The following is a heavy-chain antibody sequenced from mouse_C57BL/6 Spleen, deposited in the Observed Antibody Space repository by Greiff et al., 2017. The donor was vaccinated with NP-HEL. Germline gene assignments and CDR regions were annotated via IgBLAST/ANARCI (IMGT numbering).Heavy chain of an antibody. CDR1: GYTFTDYN. V-gene: IGHV1-22*01. J-gene: IGHJ1*03. D-gene: IGHD1-1*01. Sequence: EVHLVESGPELVKPGASVKMSCKASGYTFTDYNMHWVKQSHGKSLEWIGYINPNNGGTSYNQKFKGKATLTVNKSSSTAYMELRSLTSEDSAVYYCARDVLLRRYFDVWGTGTTVTVSS. CDR3: ARDVLLRRYFDV. CDR2: INPNNGGT.